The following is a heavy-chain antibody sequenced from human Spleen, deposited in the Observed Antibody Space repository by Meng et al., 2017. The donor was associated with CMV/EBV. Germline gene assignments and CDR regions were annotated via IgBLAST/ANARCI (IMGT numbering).Heavy chain of an antibody. CDR1: GYTFTDYY. J-gene: IGHJ4*02. CDR3: VREYYDILTGSYFDY. V-gene: IGHV1-2*02. Sequence: ASVKVSCKASGYTFTDYYIHWVRQTPGQGLEWMAWINPNSGGTHFAQKFQGRVTMTRDTSINTAYMELSSLRSDDTAIYYCVREYYDILTGSYFDYWGQGTLVTVSS. CDR2: INPNSGGT. D-gene: IGHD3-9*01.